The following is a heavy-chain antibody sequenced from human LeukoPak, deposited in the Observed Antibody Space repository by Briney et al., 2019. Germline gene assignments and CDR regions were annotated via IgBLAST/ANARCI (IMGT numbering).Heavy chain of an antibody. J-gene: IGHJ6*04. CDR3: AELGITMIGGV. D-gene: IGHD3-10*02. CDR1: GFTFSSYG. Sequence: GGSLRLSCAASGFTFSSYGMSWVRQAPGKGLEWVSAISGSDGSTNYADSVKGRFTISRDNAKNSLYLQMNSLGAEDTAVYYCAELGITMIGGVWGKGTTVTISS. V-gene: IGHV3-23*01. CDR2: ISGSDGST.